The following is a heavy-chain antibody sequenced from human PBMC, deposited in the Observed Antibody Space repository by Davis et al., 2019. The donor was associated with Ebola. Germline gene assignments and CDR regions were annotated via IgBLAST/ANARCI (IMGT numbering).Heavy chain of an antibody. Sequence: PGGSLRLSCAASGFTFSSYSMNWVRQAPGKGLEWVSSISSSSSYIYYADSVKGRFTISRDNAKNSLYLQMNSLRAEDTAVYYCARDGLRYFDWLIDYFDYWGQGTLVTVSS. CDR1: GFTFSSYS. V-gene: IGHV3-21*01. CDR2: ISSSSSYI. D-gene: IGHD3-9*01. CDR3: ARDGLRYFDWLIDYFDY. J-gene: IGHJ4*02.